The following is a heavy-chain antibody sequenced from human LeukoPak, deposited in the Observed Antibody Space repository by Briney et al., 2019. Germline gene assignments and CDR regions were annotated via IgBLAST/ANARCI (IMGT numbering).Heavy chain of an antibody. J-gene: IGHJ4*02. Sequence: GGSLRLSCAASGFTFNIAWMNWVRQAPGRGLEWVGRIKSKTDGGTTDYAAPVTGRFTISRDDSRNTLYLQMNSLKTEDTAVYYCTTNPPVRWGASSEPPNYWGQGTLVTVSS. V-gene: IGHV3-15*07. D-gene: IGHD2-15*01. CDR3: TTNPPVRWGASSEPPNY. CDR2: IKSKTDGGTT. CDR1: GFTFNIAW.